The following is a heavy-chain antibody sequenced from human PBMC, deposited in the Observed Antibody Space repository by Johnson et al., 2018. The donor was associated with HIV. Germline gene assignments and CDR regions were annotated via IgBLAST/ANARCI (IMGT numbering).Heavy chain of an antibody. CDR2: IRYDESNK. J-gene: IGHJ3*02. CDR3: ANPTGSDAFDI. V-gene: IGHV3-30*02. CDR1: GFTFSNYG. Sequence: VRLVESGGGVVQPGGSLRLSCAASGFTFSNYGMHWVRQAPGKGLEWVEFIRYDESNKYYADSLKGRFTISRDNSKNTLYLQMNSLRAEDTAVYYCANPTGSDAFDIWGQGKMVTVSS. D-gene: IGHD1-1*01.